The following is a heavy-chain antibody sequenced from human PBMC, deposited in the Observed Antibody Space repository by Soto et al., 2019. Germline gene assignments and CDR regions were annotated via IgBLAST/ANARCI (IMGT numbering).Heavy chain of an antibody. CDR1: GGSISSYY. Sequence: QVQLQESGPGLVKPSETLSLTCTVSGGSISSYYWSWIRQPAGKGLEWIGRIYTSGSTNYNPSPKSRVTMSVDTSKNQFSLKLSSVTAADTAVYYCARTFRSSTTGGYFDYWGQGTLVTVSS. D-gene: IGHD4-17*01. CDR2: IYTSGST. J-gene: IGHJ4*02. CDR3: ARTFRSSTTGGYFDY. V-gene: IGHV4-4*07.